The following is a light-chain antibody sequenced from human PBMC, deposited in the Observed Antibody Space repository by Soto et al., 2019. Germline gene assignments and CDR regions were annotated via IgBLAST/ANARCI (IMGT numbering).Light chain of an antibody. Sequence: QSALTQPASVSGSPGQSITISCTGTSSDVGGYNYVSWYQQHPGKVPRLMIYEVSNRPSGVSNRFSGSKSGSTASLTIYGLQAEDEADYYCISYTSSSTTYVFGTGTKLTVL. CDR2: EVS. CDR1: SSDVGGYNY. CDR3: ISYTSSSTTYV. V-gene: IGLV2-14*01. J-gene: IGLJ1*01.